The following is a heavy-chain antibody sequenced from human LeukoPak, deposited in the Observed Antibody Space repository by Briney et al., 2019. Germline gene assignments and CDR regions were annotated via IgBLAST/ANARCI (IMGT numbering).Heavy chain of an antibody. D-gene: IGHD5-18*01. CDR1: GFTFSSYA. J-gene: IGHJ4*02. V-gene: IGHV3-23*01. Sequence: GGSLRLSCAASGFTFSSYAMSWVRQAPGKGLEWVSVISGSGGTTYYADSVKGRFTISRDDSKNTLYLQMNSLRAEDTAVYFCAKGRYSYGQYYFDYWGQGTLVTVSS. CDR3: AKGRYSYGQYYFDY. CDR2: ISGSGGTT.